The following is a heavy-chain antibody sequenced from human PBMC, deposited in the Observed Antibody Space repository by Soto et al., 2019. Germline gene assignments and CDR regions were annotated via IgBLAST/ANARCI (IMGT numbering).Heavy chain of an antibody. D-gene: IGHD6-13*01. J-gene: IGHJ6*02. V-gene: IGHV5-51*01. CDR3: ARSLDSSSWYGYYYYGMDV. CDR1: GYSFTSYW. Sequence: AESIKISCKGSGYSFTSYWIGWVRQMPGKGLEWMGIIYPGDSDTRYSPSFQGQVTISADKSISTAYLQWSSLKASDTAMYYCARSLDSSSWYGYYYYGMDVWGQGTTVTVSS. CDR2: IYPGDSDT.